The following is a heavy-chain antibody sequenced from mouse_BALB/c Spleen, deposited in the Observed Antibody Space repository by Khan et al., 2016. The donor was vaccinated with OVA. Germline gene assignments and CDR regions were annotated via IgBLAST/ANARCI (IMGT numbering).Heavy chain of an antibody. D-gene: IGHD2-14*01. J-gene: IGHJ4*01. V-gene: IGHV9-3-1*01. CDR1: GYTFTIYG. CDR3: ARVGYNGTMDY. Sequence: QVQLKQSGPELRQPGETVKISCKASGYTFTIYGMNWVRQAPGKGLKWMGWINTYTGEPTYADDFKGRFAFSLETSASTAYLQINNLKNEDTTTYFCARVGYNGTMDYWGQGTSVTVSS. CDR2: INTYTGEP.